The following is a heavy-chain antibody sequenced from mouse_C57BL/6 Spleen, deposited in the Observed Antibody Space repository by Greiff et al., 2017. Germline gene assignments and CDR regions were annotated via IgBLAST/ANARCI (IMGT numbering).Heavy chain of an antibody. CDR1: GYTFTDYY. V-gene: IGHV1-19*01. CDR3: ARHYGSSTYWYFDV. J-gene: IGHJ1*03. D-gene: IGHD1-1*01. CDR2: INPYNGGT. Sequence: VQLQQSGPVLVKPGASVKMSCKASGYTFTDYYMNWVKQSHGKSLEWIGVINPYNGGTSYNQKFKGKATLTVDKSSSTAYMGLNSLTSEDSAVYYCARHYGSSTYWYFDVWGTGTTVTVSS.